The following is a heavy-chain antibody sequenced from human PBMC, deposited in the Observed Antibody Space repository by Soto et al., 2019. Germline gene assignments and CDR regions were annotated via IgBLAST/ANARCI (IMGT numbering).Heavy chain of an antibody. V-gene: IGHV3-30-3*01. CDR3: ARDIAPIAATKSFFDY. CDR1: GFTFSSYA. J-gene: IGHJ4*02. Sequence: ESGGGVVQPGRSLRLSCAASGFTFSSYAMHWVRQAPGKGLEWVAVISYDGSNKYYADSVKGRFTISRDNSKNTLYLQMNSLRAEDTAVYYCARDIAPIAATKSFFDYWGQGTLVTVSS. CDR2: ISYDGSNK. D-gene: IGHD6-13*01.